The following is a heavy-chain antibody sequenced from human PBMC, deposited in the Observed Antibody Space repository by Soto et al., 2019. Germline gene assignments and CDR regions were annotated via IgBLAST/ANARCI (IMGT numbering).Heavy chain of an antibody. V-gene: IGHV1-69*13. Sequence: SVKVSCKASGGTFSIYAISWVRQAAGQGLDGMGGIIPIFGTANYAQKFQGRVTITADESTSTAYMELSSLRSEDTAVYYCAGQELPHTYYYYYGMDVWGQGTTVTVSS. J-gene: IGHJ6*02. CDR3: AGQELPHTYYYYYGMDV. CDR1: GGTFSIYA. CDR2: IIPIFGTA. D-gene: IGHD3-10*01.